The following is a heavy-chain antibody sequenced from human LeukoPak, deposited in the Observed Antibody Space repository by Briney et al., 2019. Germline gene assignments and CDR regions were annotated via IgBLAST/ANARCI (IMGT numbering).Heavy chain of an antibody. CDR3: ARDWARKYYDFWSGTRNYGMDV. V-gene: IGHV3-74*01. J-gene: IGHJ6*02. Sequence: GGSLRLSCAASGFTFSSYWMHWVRQAPGKGLVWVSRINSDGSSTSYADSVKGRFTISRDNAKNTLYLQMNSLRAEDTAVYYCARDWARKYYDFWSGTRNYGMDVWGQGTMVTVSS. D-gene: IGHD3-3*01. CDR1: GFTFSSYW. CDR2: INSDGSST.